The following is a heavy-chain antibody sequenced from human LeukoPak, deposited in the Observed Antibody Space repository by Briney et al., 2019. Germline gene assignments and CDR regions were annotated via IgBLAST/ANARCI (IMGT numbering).Heavy chain of an antibody. Sequence: SETLSLTCTVPGGSISRYYWSWIRQPAGKGLEWIGRIYTSGSTDYNPSLKSRVTMSVDTSKNQFSLKLSSVTAADTAVYSCARGSVRGEFDPWGQGTLVTVSS. V-gene: IGHV4-4*07. D-gene: IGHD3-10*01. CDR1: GGSISRYY. J-gene: IGHJ5*02. CDR2: IYTSGST. CDR3: ARGSVRGEFDP.